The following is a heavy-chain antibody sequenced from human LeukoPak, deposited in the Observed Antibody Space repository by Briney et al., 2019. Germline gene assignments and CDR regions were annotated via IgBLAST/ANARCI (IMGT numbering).Heavy chain of an antibody. CDR3: ARAKVAGPQNYYYYYGMDV. CDR2: INPSGGST. Sequence: ASVKVSCKASGYTFTSYYMHWVRQAPGQGLEWMGIINPSGGSTSYAQKFQGRVTMTRDTSTSIVYMELSSLRSEDTAAYYCARAKVAGPQNYYYYYGMDVWGQGTTVTVSS. V-gene: IGHV1-46*01. D-gene: IGHD6-19*01. J-gene: IGHJ6*02. CDR1: GYTFTSYY.